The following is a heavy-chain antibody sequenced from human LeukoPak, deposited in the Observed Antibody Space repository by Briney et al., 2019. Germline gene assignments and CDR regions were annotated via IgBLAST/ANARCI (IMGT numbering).Heavy chain of an antibody. CDR3: ARGRFYDFWSGYYAGNWFDP. Sequence: ASVKVSCKASGYTFTSYDINWVRQATGQGLEWMGWMNPNSGDTGYAQKFQGRVTMTRNTSISTAYMELSSLRSEDTAVYYCARGRFYDFWSGYYAGNWFDPWGQGTLVTVSS. D-gene: IGHD3-3*01. J-gene: IGHJ5*02. CDR2: MNPNSGDT. CDR1: GYTFTSYD. V-gene: IGHV1-8*01.